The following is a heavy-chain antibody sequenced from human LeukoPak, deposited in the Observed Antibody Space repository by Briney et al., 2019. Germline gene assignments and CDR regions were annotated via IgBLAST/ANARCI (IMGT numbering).Heavy chain of an antibody. D-gene: IGHD2/OR15-2a*01. V-gene: IGHV3-21*01. CDR3: ARVRIGAFDI. J-gene: IGHJ3*02. CDR2: ISRSSTYI. Sequence: GGSLRLSCAASGFTFSSYGMSWVRQAPGKGLEWVSTISRSSTYIYYADSLKGRFTISRDNAKNSLYLQMNSLRAEDTAVYYCARVRIGAFDIWGQGTMVTVSS. CDR1: GFTFSSYG.